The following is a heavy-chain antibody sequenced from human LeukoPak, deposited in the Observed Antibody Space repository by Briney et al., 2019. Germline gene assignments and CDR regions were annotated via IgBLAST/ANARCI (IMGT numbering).Heavy chain of an antibody. CDR1: GGSFSGYY. Sequence: SETLSLTCAVYGGSFSGYYWSWIRQPPGKGLEWIGEINHSGSTNYNPSLKSRVTISVDTSKNQFSLKLTSVTAADTAVYYCARGPSRPFVVVTAIGFDYWAQGTLVTVSS. CDR2: INHSGST. V-gene: IGHV4-34*01. J-gene: IGHJ4*02. D-gene: IGHD2-21*02. CDR3: ARGPSRPFVVVTAIGFDY.